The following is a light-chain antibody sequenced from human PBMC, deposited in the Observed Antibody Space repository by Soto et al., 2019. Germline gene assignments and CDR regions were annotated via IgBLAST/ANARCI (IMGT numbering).Light chain of an antibody. V-gene: IGKV3D-15*01. Sequence: IVWTEAPASRSVSPGKRATLPCRASQSVSSNLAWYQQKPGQAPRLLIYGASTRATGIPARFSGSGSGTDFTLTISSLQPEDFAVYYCQQDYNLPPWTFGQGTKVDIK. CDR1: QSVSSN. J-gene: IGKJ1*01. CDR2: GAS. CDR3: QQDYNLPPWT.